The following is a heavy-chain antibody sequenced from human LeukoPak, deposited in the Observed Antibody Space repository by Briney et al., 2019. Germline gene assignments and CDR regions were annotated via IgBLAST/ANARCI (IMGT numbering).Heavy chain of an antibody. V-gene: IGHV3-30*02. CDR2: IRYDGGNK. D-gene: IGHD4-23*01. CDR3: AKDYGNPMALDY. Sequence: GGSLRLSCAASGFTFSSYGMHWVRQAPGKGLEWVAFIRYDGGNKYYADSVKGRFTISRDNSKNTLYLQMNSLRAEDTAVYYCAKDYGNPMALDYWGQGTLVTVSS. CDR1: GFTFSSYG. J-gene: IGHJ4*02.